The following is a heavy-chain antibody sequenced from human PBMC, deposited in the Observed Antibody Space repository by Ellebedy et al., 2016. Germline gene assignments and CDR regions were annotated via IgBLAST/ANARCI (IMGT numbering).Heavy chain of an antibody. CDR3: AKDRTYYYDILGPRPYYFDY. Sequence: GGSLRLSXAASGFTFSSYGMHWVRQAPGKGLEWVAVISYDGSNKYYADSVKGRFTISRDNSKNTLYLQMNSLRAEDTAVYYCAKDRTYYYDILGPRPYYFDYWGQGTLVTVSS. D-gene: IGHD3-22*01. J-gene: IGHJ4*02. CDR1: GFTFSSYG. CDR2: ISYDGSNK. V-gene: IGHV3-30*18.